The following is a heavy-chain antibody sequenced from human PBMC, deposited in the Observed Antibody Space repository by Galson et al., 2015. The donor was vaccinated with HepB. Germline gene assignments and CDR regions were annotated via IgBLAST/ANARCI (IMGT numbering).Heavy chain of an antibody. Sequence: SLRLSCAASGFTFRTYWMSWVRQAPGKGLEWVAKINKDGSETYYVDSVRGRFTISRDNAKSSLYLQMNSLRVEDTALYYCARGGYMFGHDSWGQGTLVTVSS. J-gene: IGHJ5*01. CDR2: INKDGSET. D-gene: IGHD5-18*01. CDR1: GFTFRTYW. V-gene: IGHV3-7*03. CDR3: ARGGYMFGHDS.